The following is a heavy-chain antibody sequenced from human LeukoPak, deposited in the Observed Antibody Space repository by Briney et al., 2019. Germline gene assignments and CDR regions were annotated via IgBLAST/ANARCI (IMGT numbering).Heavy chain of an antibody. CDR2: INHSGST. J-gene: IGHJ6*03. Sequence: PSGTLSLTCAVSGGSISSSNWWSWVRQPPGKGLEWIGEINHSGSTNYNPSLKSRVTISVDTSKNQFSLKLSSVTAADTAVYYCARGFTMVRGVKKQRYYYMDVWGKGTTVTVSS. V-gene: IGHV4-4*02. CDR3: ARGFTMVRGVKKQRYYYMDV. D-gene: IGHD3-10*01. CDR1: GGSISSSNW.